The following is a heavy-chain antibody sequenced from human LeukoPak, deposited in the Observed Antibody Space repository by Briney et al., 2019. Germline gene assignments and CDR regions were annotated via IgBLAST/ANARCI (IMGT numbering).Heavy chain of an antibody. CDR1: GGTFSSYA. CDR3: ARGKKYGSADFDY. Sequence: SVKVSCTASGGTFSSYAISWVRQAPGQGLEWMGGIIPIFGTANYAQKFQGRVTITADESTSTAYMELSSLRSEDTAVYYCARGKKYGSADFDYWGQGTLVTVSS. J-gene: IGHJ4*02. D-gene: IGHD3-10*01. V-gene: IGHV1-69*13. CDR2: IIPIFGTA.